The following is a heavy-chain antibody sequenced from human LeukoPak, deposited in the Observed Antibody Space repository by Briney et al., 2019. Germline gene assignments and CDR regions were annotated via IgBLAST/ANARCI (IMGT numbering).Heavy chain of an antibody. CDR2: IYYSGST. V-gene: IGHV4-59*01. J-gene: IGHJ4*02. CDR3: ARGPTYYFDY. CDR1: GGSISSYY. Sequence: PSETLSLTCTVSGGSISSYYWSWIRQPAGKGLEWIGYIYYSGSTNYNPSLKSRVTISVDTSKNQFSLKLSSVTAADTAVYYCARGPTYYFDYWGQGTLVTVSS.